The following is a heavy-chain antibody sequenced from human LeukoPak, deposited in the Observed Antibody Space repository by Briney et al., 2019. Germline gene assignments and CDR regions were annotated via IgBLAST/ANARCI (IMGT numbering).Heavy chain of an antibody. CDR3: ARDGDGSGLYYFDY. CDR2: IWYDGSNK. CDR1: GFTFSSYG. V-gene: IGHV3-33*01. D-gene: IGHD3-10*01. J-gene: IGHJ4*02. Sequence: GRSLRLSCAASGFTFSSYGMHWVRQAPGKGLEWVAVIWYDGSNKYYADSVKGRFTISRDSSKNTLYLQMNSLRAEDTAVYYCARDGDGSGLYYFDYWGQGTLVTVSS.